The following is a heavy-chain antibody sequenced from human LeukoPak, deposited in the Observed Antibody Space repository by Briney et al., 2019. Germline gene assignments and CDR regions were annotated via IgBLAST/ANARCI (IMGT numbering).Heavy chain of an antibody. CDR2: IYTSGGT. Sequence: PSQTLSLTCTVSGGSISSGSYYWSWIRQPAGKGLEWIGRIYTSGGTNYNPSLKSRVTISVDTSKNQFSLKLSSVTAADTAVYYCAREVVVVPVLGWFDPWGQGTLVTVSS. J-gene: IGHJ5*02. V-gene: IGHV4-61*02. D-gene: IGHD2-2*01. CDR1: GGSISSGSYY. CDR3: AREVVVVPVLGWFDP.